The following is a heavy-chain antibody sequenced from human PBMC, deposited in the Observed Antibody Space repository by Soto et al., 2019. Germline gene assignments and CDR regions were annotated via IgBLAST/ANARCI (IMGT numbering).Heavy chain of an antibody. D-gene: IGHD6-13*01. J-gene: IGHJ5*02. CDR1: GGSISSGDYY. V-gene: IGHV4-30-4*01. Sequence: QVQLQESGPGLVKPSQTLSLTCTVSGGSISSGDYYWSWIRQPPGKCLEWIGYIYYSGSTYYNPSLKSRVTISVDTSKNQFALKLSSVTAADTAVYYCARENSSWNNWFNPWGQGTLVTVSS. CDR3: ARENSSWNNWFNP. CDR2: IYYSGST.